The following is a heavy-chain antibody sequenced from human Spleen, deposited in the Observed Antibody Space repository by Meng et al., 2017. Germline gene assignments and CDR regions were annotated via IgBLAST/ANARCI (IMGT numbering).Heavy chain of an antibody. CDR2: IYSGGST. CDR3: ARTLHDSSGSYDLVDS. D-gene: IGHD3-22*01. V-gene: IGHV3-66*02. J-gene: IGHJ5*01. CDR1: GFTVSSNY. Sequence: GGSLRLSCAASGFTVSSNYMSWVRQAPGKGLEWVSVIYSGGSTYYADSVKGRFTISRDNSRNTVFLQMNSLRAEDTAVYYCARTLHDSSGSYDLVDSWGQGTLVTVSS.